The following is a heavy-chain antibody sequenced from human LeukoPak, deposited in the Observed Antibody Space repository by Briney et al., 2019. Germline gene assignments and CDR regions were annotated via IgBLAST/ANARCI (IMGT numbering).Heavy chain of an antibody. CDR1: GGSISRNHW. CDR2: IYHSGST. Sequence: SGTLSLTCAVSGGSISRNHWWSWVRQPPGKGLEWIGEIYHSGSTNYNSSLKSRVTISVDKSKNQFSLRLGSLTVADTAVYYCARAGSGSGWYFDYWGQGTLVTVSS. CDR3: ARAGSGSGWYFDY. J-gene: IGHJ4*02. V-gene: IGHV4-4*02. D-gene: IGHD6-19*01.